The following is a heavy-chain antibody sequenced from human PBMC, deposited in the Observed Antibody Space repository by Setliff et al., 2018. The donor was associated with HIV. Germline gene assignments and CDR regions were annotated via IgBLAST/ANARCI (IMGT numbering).Heavy chain of an antibody. J-gene: IGHJ4*02. V-gene: IGHV4-31*03. CDR3: ARFRNYSTPDY. CDR1: GGSISSGAYY. CDR2: IFYSGDT. D-gene: IGHD1-7*01. Sequence: SETLSLTCTVSGGSISSGAYYWSWIRQHPGKGLEWIGYIFYSGDTSYNPSLKSRLTLPLDMSKNQFSLKLSSVTAADTAVYYCARFRNYSTPDYWGQGTLVTVSS.